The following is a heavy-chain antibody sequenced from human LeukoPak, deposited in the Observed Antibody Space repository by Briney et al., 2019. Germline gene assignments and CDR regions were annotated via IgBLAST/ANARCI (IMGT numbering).Heavy chain of an antibody. CDR3: ARDAGYGDNSAYYYHYMDV. V-gene: IGHV3-74*01. CDR1: GFTFTTYW. J-gene: IGHJ6*03. D-gene: IGHD4-23*01. CDR2: IDSEGSTT. Sequence: GGSLRLSCEASGFTFTTYWMHGVGKAPGKGLVGVSRIDSEGSTTNSADSVKGRFTIYRDNAKNTLYLRMNSLSAEDTAVYYCARDAGYGDNSAYYYHYMDVWGKGTTVTVSS.